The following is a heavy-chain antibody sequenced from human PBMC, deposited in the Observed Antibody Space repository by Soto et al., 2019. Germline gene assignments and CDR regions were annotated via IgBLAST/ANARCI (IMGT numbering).Heavy chain of an antibody. Sequence: SVKVSCKASGGTFSSYAISWVRQAPGQGLEWMGWIIPIFGTANYAQKFQGRVTITADESTSTAYMELSSLRSEGRAVYYCASTYSSYFPRSYYYYGMDVWGQGTTVTVSS. V-gene: IGHV1-69*13. CDR1: GGTFSSYA. CDR3: ASTYSSYFPRSYYYYGMDV. J-gene: IGHJ6*02. D-gene: IGHD6-6*01. CDR2: IIPIFGTA.